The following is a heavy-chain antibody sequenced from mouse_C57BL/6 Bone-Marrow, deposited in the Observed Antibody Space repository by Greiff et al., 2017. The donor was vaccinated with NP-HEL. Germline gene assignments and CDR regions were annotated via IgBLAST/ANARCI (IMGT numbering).Heavy chain of an antibody. CDR2: IHPNSGST. V-gene: IGHV1-64*01. CDR3: ARFPEVTTD. D-gene: IGHD2-5*01. J-gene: IGHJ2*01. Sequence: VQLQQPGAELVKPGASVKLSCKASGYTFTSYWMHWVKQRPGQGLEWIGMIHPNSGSTNYNEKFKSKATLNVDKSSSTAYMQLSSLTSEVSAVYYCARFPEVTTDWGQGTTLTVSS. CDR1: GYTFTSYW.